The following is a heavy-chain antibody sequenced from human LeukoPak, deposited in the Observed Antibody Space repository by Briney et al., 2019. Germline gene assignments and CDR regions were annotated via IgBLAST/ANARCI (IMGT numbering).Heavy chain of an antibody. J-gene: IGHJ4*02. CDR3: ATRGY. CDR1: GGSISSDY. CDR2: IYNSGNN. D-gene: IGHD3-10*01. V-gene: IGHV4-59*08. Sequence: ASETLSLTCTVSGGSISSDYWQWIRQPPGKGLEWVGYIYNSGNNHYNSSLKSRVTISIDTSKNQFSLKLASVTAADTAVYYCATRGYWGQGTLAAVSS.